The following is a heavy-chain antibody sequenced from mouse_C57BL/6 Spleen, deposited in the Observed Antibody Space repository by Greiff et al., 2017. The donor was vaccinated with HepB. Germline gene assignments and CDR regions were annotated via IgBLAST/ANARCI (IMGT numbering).Heavy chain of an antibody. CDR3: ARRGQLRPNYYAMDY. CDR2: ISNGGGST. J-gene: IGHJ4*01. D-gene: IGHD3-2*02. CDR1: GFTFSDYY. Sequence: EVQGVESGGGLVQPGGSLKLSCAASGFTFSDYYMYWVRQTPEKRLEWVAYISNGGGSTYYPDTVKGRFTISRDNAKNTLYLQISRLKSEDTAMYYCARRGQLRPNYYAMDYWGQGTSVTVSS. V-gene: IGHV5-12*01.